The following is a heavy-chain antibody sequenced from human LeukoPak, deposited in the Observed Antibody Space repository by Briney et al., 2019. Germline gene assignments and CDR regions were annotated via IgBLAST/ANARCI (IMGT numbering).Heavy chain of an antibody. Sequence: GGSLRLSCAASGFTFSSYWMHWVRQAPGKGLVWVSRINSDGSSTSYADSVKGRFTISRDNAKNTLYLQMNSLGAEDTAVYYCAREGIAVAGRGDYWGQGTLVTVSS. V-gene: IGHV3-74*01. J-gene: IGHJ4*02. CDR2: INSDGSST. D-gene: IGHD6-19*01. CDR1: GFTFSSYW. CDR3: AREGIAVAGRGDY.